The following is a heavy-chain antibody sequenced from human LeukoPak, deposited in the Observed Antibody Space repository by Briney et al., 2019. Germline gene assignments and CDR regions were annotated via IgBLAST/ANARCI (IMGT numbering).Heavy chain of an antibody. D-gene: IGHD5-18*01. Sequence: ASVKVSCKASGYTFTNYGINWVRQAPGQGLEWMGWISTYNGDTNYAQKVQGRVTMTTDTSTSTAYMELRSLRSDDTAVYYCARGGGYSYGFNIYYYYMDVWGKGTTVTISS. CDR3: ARGGGYSYGFNIYYYYMDV. V-gene: IGHV1-18*01. J-gene: IGHJ6*03. CDR2: ISTYNGDT. CDR1: GYTFTNYG.